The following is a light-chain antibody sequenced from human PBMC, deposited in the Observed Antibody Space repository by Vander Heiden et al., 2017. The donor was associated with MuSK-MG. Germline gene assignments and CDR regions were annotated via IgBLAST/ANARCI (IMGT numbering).Light chain of an antibody. CDR1: QSISTY. Sequence: DIQMTQSPSSLSASVGDRVIITCRASQSISTYLNWYQQKPRKAPKLLIYAASNLQSGVPSRFSGSGSGTDFTLTISSLQPEDFATYYCQQCDSTPRTFGQGTKLEIK. CDR3: QQCDSTPRT. J-gene: IGKJ1*01. CDR2: AAS. V-gene: IGKV1-39*01.